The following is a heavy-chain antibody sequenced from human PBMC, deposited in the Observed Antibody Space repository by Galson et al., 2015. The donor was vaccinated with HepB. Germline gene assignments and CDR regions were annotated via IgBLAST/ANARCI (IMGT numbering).Heavy chain of an antibody. J-gene: IGHJ1*01. Sequence: SVKVSCKASGYSFTDYFIHWVRQAPGQRLEWMGLLNPKSGDTKYAQKFQGRVTLTRDTSTSTAYMDVIRLRFDDTAVYYCTAVTGTGWALQYHWGQGTLLTVSS. CDR3: TAVTGTGWALQYH. CDR1: GYSFTDYF. CDR2: LNPKSGDT. V-gene: IGHV1-2*02. D-gene: IGHD6-19*01.